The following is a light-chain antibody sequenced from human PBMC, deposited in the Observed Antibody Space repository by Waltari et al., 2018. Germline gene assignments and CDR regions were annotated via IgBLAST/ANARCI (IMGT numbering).Light chain of an antibody. CDR1: ESVFNY. CDR2: DTS. CDR3: QQGSILPLT. Sequence: EIVLTQSPVTLSLAAGERATLSFRASESVFNYLAWYQQKPGQSPRLLIYDTSKRATGIPARFSGSGYGTDFTLTINNLEAEDFALYYCQQGSILPLTFGGGTKVEIK. J-gene: IGKJ4*01. V-gene: IGKV3-11*01.